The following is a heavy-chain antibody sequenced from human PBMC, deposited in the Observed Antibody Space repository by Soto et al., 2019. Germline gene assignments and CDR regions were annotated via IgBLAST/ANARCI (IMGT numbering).Heavy chain of an antibody. CDR3: AKYCTSISCSYFDY. CDR1: GFTFSSYS. V-gene: IGHV3-23*01. Sequence: GSLRLSCAASGFTFSSYSMSWVRQAPGKGLEWVSAIVGGGGTTYYADSVKGRFTISRGNSKNTLFLQMNSLRAEDAAVYYCAKYCTSISCSYFDYWGQGTLVTVSS. J-gene: IGHJ4*02. CDR2: IVGGGGTT. D-gene: IGHD2-2*01.